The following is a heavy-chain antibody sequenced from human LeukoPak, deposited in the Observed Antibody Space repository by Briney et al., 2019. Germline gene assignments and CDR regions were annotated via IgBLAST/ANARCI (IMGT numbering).Heavy chain of an antibody. CDR3: ARDRGYSSSWYGYYYYMDV. J-gene: IGHJ6*03. D-gene: IGHD6-13*01. Sequence: ASVKVSCKASGYTFTGYYMHWVRQAPGQGLEWMGWINPNSGGTNYAQEFQGRVTMTRDTSISTAYMELSRLRSDDTAVYYCARDRGYSSSWYGYYYYMDVWGKGTTVTVSS. V-gene: IGHV1-2*02. CDR2: INPNSGGT. CDR1: GYTFTGYY.